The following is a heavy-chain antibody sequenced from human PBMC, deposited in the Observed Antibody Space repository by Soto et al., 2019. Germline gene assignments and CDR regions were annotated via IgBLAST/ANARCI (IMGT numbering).Heavy chain of an antibody. CDR2: INPSGGIT. V-gene: IGHV1-46*01. CDR1: GYTFTSFY. CDR3: ASSPAFSSSWYGIPPDPSHGMDV. D-gene: IGHD6-13*01. J-gene: IGHJ6*02. Sequence: QMQLVQSGAEVKRPGASVRVSCKSSGYTFTSFYIHWVRQAPGQGLEWMGIINPSGGITNFAQRFQGRVTMTRDMSTNTRYMELSSPKSDDTAVYYCASSPAFSSSWYGIPPDPSHGMDVWGQGTTVTVS.